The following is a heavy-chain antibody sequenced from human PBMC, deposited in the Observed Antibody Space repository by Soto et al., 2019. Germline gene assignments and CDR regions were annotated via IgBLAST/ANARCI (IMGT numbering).Heavy chain of an antibody. V-gene: IGHV3-30*18. Sequence: ESGGGVVQPGRSLRLSCAASGFTFSNYGMHWVRQAPGKGLEWVAVISYDGSKRYSPDSVKGRFTISRDNSKNTLYLQINSLRAEDTAVYYCAKGLGVAWELPDYWGQGTLVTVSS. J-gene: IGHJ4*02. CDR2: ISYDGSKR. CDR1: GFTFSNYG. D-gene: IGHD1-26*01. CDR3: AKGLGVAWELPDY.